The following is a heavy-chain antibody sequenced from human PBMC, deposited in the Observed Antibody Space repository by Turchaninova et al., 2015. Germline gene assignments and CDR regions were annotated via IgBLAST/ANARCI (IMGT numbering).Heavy chain of an antibody. V-gene: IGHV3-11*01. D-gene: IGHD2-2*01. CDR1: GLTLRYDY. CDR2: IMGSVITM. J-gene: IGHJ4*02. CDR3: ASVLPAADY. Sequence: QVQLVVAGGDLFTPGWSLRLSCAASGLTLRYDYVTEVRLAPGKVLGWVSYIMGSVITMFYAAYVKGRFTISRDNAKNSLYLQISSPRAEDTAVYYCASVLPAADYWGQGTLVTVSS.